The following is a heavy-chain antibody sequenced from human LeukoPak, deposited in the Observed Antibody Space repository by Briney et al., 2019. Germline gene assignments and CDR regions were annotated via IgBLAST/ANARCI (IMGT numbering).Heavy chain of an antibody. CDR3: ARVKVRGVIPYYFDY. J-gene: IGHJ4*02. D-gene: IGHD3-10*01. CDR2: ISSSSSYI. CDR1: GFTFSSYS. Sequence: GGSLRLSCAASGFTFSSYSMNWVRQAPGKGLEWVSSISSSSSYIYYADSVKGRFTISRDNAKNSLYLQMNSLRAADTAVYYCARVKVRGVIPYYFDYWGQGTLVTVSS. V-gene: IGHV3-21*01.